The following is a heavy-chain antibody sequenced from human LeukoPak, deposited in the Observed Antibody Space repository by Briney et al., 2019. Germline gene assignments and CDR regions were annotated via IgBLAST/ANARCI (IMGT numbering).Heavy chain of an antibody. CDR2: IYYSGST. CDR1: GGSISSGGYY. CDR3: ARRIAAAGTSFDY. Sequence: SQTLSLTCTVSGGSISSGGYYWSWIRQHPGKGLEWIGCIYYSGSTYYNPSLKSRVTISVDTSKNQFSLKLSSVTAADTAVYYCARRIAAAGTSFDYRGQGTLVTVSS. D-gene: IGHD6-13*01. J-gene: IGHJ4*02. V-gene: IGHV4-31*03.